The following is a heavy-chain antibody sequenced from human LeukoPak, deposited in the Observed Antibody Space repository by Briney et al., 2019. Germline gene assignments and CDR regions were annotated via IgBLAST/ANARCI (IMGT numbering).Heavy chain of an antibody. D-gene: IGHD6-13*01. Sequence: PGASVKVSCKAFGYTFTRYGVSWVRQAPGQGLEWIGWISGSNGNTNYAQNFQGRVTMTTDSSTSTAYMELRSLRSDDTAVYYCARRRYSSSWRDNWFDPWGQGTLVTVSS. V-gene: IGHV1-18*01. CDR1: GYTFTRYG. J-gene: IGHJ5*02. CDR2: ISGSNGNT. CDR3: ARRRYSSSWRDNWFDP.